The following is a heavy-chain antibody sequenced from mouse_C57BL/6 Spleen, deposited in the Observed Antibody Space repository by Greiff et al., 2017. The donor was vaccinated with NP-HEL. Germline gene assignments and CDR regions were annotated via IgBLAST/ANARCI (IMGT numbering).Heavy chain of an antibody. CDR2: IYPSDSET. CDR1: GYTFTSYW. J-gene: IGHJ3*01. D-gene: IGHD4-1*01. CDR3: ARPNWGWFAY. Sequence: LQQPGAELVRPGSSVKLSCKASGYTFTSYWMDWVKQRPGQGLEWIGNIYPSDSETHYNQKFKDKATLTVDKSSSTAYMQLSSLTSEDSAVYYCARPNWGWFAYWGQGTLVTVSA. V-gene: IGHV1-61*01.